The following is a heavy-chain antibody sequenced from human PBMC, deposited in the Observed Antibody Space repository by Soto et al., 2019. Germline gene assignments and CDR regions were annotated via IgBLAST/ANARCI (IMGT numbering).Heavy chain of an antibody. J-gene: IGHJ6*02. CDR3: ARELVVPAARRHYYYYGMDV. CDR1: GYTFTVYY. CDR2: INPNSGGT. Sequence: ASVKVSCKASGYTFTVYYMHGVLRAPLQWLDWMGWINPNSGGTNYAQKFQGWVTMTRDTSISTAYMELSRLRSDETAVYYCARELVVPAARRHYYYYGMDVRGQGTTVTVSS. V-gene: IGHV1-2*04. D-gene: IGHD2-2*01.